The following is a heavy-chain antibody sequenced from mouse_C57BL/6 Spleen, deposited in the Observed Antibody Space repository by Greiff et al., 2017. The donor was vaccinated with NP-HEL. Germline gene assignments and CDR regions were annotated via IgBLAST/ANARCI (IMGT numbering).Heavy chain of an antibody. D-gene: IGHD1-1*01. Sequence: VQLQQSGAELVRPGASVKLSCTASGFNIKDDYMHWVKQRPEQGLEWIGWIDPENGDTEYASKFQGKATITADTSSNTAYLQLSSLTSEDTAVYYCTTYYGSSYVRGYFDVWGTGTTVTVSS. CDR1: GFNIKDDY. CDR3: TTYYGSSYVRGYFDV. V-gene: IGHV14-4*01. J-gene: IGHJ1*03. CDR2: IDPENGDT.